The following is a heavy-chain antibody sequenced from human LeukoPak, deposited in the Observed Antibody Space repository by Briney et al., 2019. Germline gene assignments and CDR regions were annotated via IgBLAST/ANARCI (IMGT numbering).Heavy chain of an antibody. CDR2: IFHSGNT. Sequence: SETLPLTCTVSGGSISNYYWTWVRQPPGKRLEWIGFIFHSGNTNYNPSLKSRVTISVDTSKNQFSLKLSSVTAADTAVYYCARHAGTYTHFDSWGQGALVTVSS. V-gene: IGHV4-59*08. CDR1: GGSISNYY. J-gene: IGHJ4*02. D-gene: IGHD3-10*01. CDR3: ARHAGTYTHFDS.